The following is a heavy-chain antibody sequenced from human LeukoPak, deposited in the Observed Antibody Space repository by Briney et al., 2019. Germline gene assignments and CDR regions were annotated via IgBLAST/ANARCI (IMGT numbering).Heavy chain of an antibody. D-gene: IGHD3-16*02. CDR1: GFTFSSYA. Sequence: GGSLRLSCAASGFTFSSYAMSWVHQAPGKGLEWVSAISGSGGSTYYADSVKGRFTISRDNSKNTLYLQMNSLRAEDTAVYYCAKGFGITFGGVIVTPFDYWGQGTLVTVSS. CDR3: AKGFGITFGGVIVTPFDY. V-gene: IGHV3-23*01. CDR2: ISGSGGST. J-gene: IGHJ4*02.